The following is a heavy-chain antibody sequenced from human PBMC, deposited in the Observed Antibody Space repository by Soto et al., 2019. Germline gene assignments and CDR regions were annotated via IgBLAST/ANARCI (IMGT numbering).Heavy chain of an antibody. J-gene: IGHJ4*02. CDR2: ISAYNGNT. CDR1: GYTFTSYG. D-gene: IGHD3-10*01. Sequence: ASVKVSCKASGYTFTSYGISWVRQAPGQGLEWMGWISAYNGNTNYAQKLQGRVTMTTDTSTSTAYMELRSLRSDDTAVYYGARAEGYYYGSGSYYYFDYWGQGTLVTVSS. V-gene: IGHV1-18*01. CDR3: ARAEGYYYGSGSYYYFDY.